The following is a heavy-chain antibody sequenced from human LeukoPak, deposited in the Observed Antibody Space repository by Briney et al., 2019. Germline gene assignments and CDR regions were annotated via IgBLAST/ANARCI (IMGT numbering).Heavy chain of an antibody. CDR1: GGSISSSSYY. CDR3: ARHQTKYSSPSGLDY. CDR2: IYYSGST. J-gene: IGHJ4*02. V-gene: IGHV4-39*01. Sequence: SETLSLTCTVSGGSISSSSYYWGWIRQPPGKGLEWIGSIYYSGSTYYNPSLKSRVTISVDTSKNQFSLKLSSVTAADTAVYYCARHQTKYSSPSGLDYWGQGTLVTVSP. D-gene: IGHD6-6*01.